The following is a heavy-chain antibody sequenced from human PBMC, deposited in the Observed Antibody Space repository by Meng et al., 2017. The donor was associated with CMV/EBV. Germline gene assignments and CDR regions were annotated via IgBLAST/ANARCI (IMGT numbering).Heavy chain of an antibody. CDR2: ISYDGSNK. CDR3: ASPVVDYYVSSGFATPLDY. V-gene: IGHV3-30-3*01. CDR1: GFTFSSYA. D-gene: IGHD3-22*01. J-gene: IGHJ4*02. Sequence: GESLKISCAASGFTFSSYAMHWVRQAPGKGLEWVAVISYDGSNKYYADSVKGRFTISSDKSNTTLYLQMNSLRAEDTAVYYCASPVVDYYVSSGFATPLDYWGQGTLVTVSS.